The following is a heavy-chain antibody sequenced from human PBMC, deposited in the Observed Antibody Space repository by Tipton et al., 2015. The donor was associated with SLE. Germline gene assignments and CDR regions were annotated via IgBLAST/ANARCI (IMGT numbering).Heavy chain of an antibody. V-gene: IGHV1-69*01. CDR2: IIPIFGPA. CDR3: AGKLRVGEASKKYYYGMDV. D-gene: IGHD3-16*01. Sequence: QSGAEVKKPGSSVMVSCKASGGTFSSYAINWVRQAPGQGFEWMRAIIPIFGPANYAQKFQGRVTITADESTSTAFMEVSSLRSDDTAIYYCAGKLRVGEASKKYYYGMDVWGQGTTVTVS. J-gene: IGHJ6*02. CDR1: GGTFSSYA.